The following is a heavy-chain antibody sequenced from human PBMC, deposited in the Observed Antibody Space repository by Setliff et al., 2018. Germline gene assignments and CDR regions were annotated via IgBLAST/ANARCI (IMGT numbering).Heavy chain of an antibody. Sequence: PSETLSLTCTVSGGSISSYYWSWIRQPPGKGLEWIGYFYHSASSNYNPSLKGRVTMSADTSKNQLYLSLTSVSVADTAMYYCARFLNPRDGYQNSPGFDFWGQGTLVTVSS. CDR2: FYHSASS. D-gene: IGHD5-12*01. J-gene: IGHJ4*02. V-gene: IGHV4-59*08. CDR1: GGSISSYY. CDR3: ARFLNPRDGYQNSPGFDF.